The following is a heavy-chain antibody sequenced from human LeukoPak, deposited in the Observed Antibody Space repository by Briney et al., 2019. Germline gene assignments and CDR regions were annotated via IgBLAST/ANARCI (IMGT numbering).Heavy chain of an antibody. CDR1: GYTFTGYY. CDR3: ARAGAGSPLGWFDP. Sequence: ASVKVSCKASGYTFTGYYMHWVRQAPGQGLEWMGWINPNSGGTNYAQKFQGRVTMTRDTSISTAYMELSRLRSDDTAVYYCARAGAGSPLGWFDPWGQGTLVTVSS. V-gene: IGHV1-2*02. J-gene: IGHJ5*02. CDR2: INPNSGGT. D-gene: IGHD1-26*01.